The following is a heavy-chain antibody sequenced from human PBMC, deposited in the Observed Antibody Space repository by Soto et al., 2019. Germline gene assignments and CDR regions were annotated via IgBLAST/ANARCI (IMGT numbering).Heavy chain of an antibody. CDR1: GGSMRSTNYY. CDR3: VRQVGDYYFGQ. V-gene: IGHV4-39*01. CDR2: VFFNGIT. J-gene: IGHJ4*02. D-gene: IGHD4-17*01. Sequence: KASETLSLTCTVSGGSMRSTNYYWGWIRQPPGKGLEWIGNVFFNGITFYKPSLESRVSISVDTSKSQFSLRLNSVTAADTAVYYCVRQVGDYYFGQWGQGTLVTVSS.